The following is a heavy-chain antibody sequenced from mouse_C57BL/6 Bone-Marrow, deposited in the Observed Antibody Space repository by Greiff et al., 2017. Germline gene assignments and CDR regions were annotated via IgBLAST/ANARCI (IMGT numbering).Heavy chain of an antibody. D-gene: IGHD4-1*01. CDR3: ARDLDWVYAMDY. Sequence: EVNVVESGGGLVKPGGSLKLSCAASGFTFSSYAMSWVRQTPEKRLEWVATISDGGSYTYYPDNVKGRFTISRDNAKNNLYLQMSHLKSEDTAMYYCARDLDWVYAMDYWGQGTSVTVSS. J-gene: IGHJ4*01. CDR1: GFTFSSYA. V-gene: IGHV5-4*01. CDR2: ISDGGSYT.